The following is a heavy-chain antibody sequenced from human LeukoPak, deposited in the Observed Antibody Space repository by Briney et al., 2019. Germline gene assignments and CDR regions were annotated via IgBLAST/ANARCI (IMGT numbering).Heavy chain of an antibody. J-gene: IGHJ6*03. V-gene: IGHV4-4*07. Sequence: SETLSLTCTVPGGSISSYYWSWIRQPAGKGLEWIGRIYTSGSTNYNPSLKSRVTISVDKSKNQFSLKLSSVTAADTAVYYCARDGAYCSSTSCYEDYYYYMDVWGKGTTVTVSS. CDR2: IYTSGST. D-gene: IGHD2-2*01. CDR1: GGSISSYY. CDR3: ARDGAYCSSTSCYEDYYYYMDV.